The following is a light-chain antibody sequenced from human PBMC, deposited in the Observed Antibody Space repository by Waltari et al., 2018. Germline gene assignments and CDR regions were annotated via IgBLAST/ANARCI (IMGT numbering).Light chain of an antibody. Sequence: EIVLTQSPVALSLSPGERATLSCRASQSVANFLGWYQQKPGQDPRLLIYDTSNRATGIPARFSGSGSRTDFTLTISSLEPEDSAVYYCQQRATWLITFGPGTRLEIK. CDR2: DTS. V-gene: IGKV3-11*01. J-gene: IGKJ5*01. CDR1: QSVANF. CDR3: QQRATWLIT.